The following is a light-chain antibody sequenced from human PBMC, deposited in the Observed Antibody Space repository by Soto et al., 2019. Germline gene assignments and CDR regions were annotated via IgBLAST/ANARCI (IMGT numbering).Light chain of an antibody. Sequence: DIQLTQSPSFLSASVVDRVTITCRSSQGISSYLAWYQQKPGKAPKVLIYAAFNLQSGVPSRFSGSGSGTDFTLTISSLQPEDFATYYCQQSYSTPITFGQGTQLEIK. CDR2: AAF. J-gene: IGKJ5*01. CDR1: QGISSY. V-gene: IGKV1-39*01. CDR3: QQSYSTPIT.